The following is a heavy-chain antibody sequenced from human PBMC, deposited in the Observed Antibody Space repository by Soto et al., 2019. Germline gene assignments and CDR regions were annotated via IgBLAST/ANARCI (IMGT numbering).Heavy chain of an antibody. CDR3: ANRGYSYGFVIY. Sequence: QVQLVQSGAEVKKPGSSVKVSCKASGGTFSSYTFSWVRQAPGQGLEWMGRIIPMLGIANYAQKFQGRVTITENKTTSTANMERSSLRSEDTAVYYCANRGYSYGFVIYWGQGTLVTVSS. J-gene: IGHJ4*02. CDR1: GGTFSSYT. D-gene: IGHD5-18*01. CDR2: IIPMLGIA. V-gene: IGHV1-69*02.